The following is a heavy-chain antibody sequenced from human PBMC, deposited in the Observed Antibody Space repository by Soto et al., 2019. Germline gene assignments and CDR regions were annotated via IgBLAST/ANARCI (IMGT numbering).Heavy chain of an antibody. J-gene: IGHJ3*02. Sequence: QVQLVESGGGVVQPGRSLRLSCAASGFTFSNHAMHWVRQAPGKGLEWVAQIWYDGSVKNYADSMKGRFTVSRDSPKNTLFMQMNSQRVEDTAVYYCASDGHHLAPYAFDIWGQGTLVTVSS. V-gene: IGHV3-33*01. CDR2: IWYDGSVK. CDR1: GFTFSNHA. CDR3: ASDGHHLAPYAFDI.